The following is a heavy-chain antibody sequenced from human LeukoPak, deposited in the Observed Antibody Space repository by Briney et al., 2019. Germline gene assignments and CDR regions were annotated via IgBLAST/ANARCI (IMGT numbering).Heavy chain of an antibody. J-gene: IGHJ6*02. CDR1: GFTVRSNY. CDR3: ARALYYYYGMDV. V-gene: IGHV3-53*01. CDR2: IYSGDNT. Sequence: GGSLRLSCAASGFTVRSNYMNWVRQAPGKGLEWVSVIYSGDNTYYADSVKGRFTVSRDNSRNTLYLQMNSLRAEDTAVYYCARALYYYYGMDVWGQGTTVTVSS.